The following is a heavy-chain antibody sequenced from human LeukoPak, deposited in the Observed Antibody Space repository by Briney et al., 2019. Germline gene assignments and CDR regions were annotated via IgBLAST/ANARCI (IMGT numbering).Heavy chain of an antibody. CDR1: GFSFHDYA. V-gene: IGHV3-43*02. J-gene: IGHJ4*02. CDR3: AKGLRSLDWLSQGGLDY. Sequence: PGGSLRLSCAASGFSFHDYAMHWVRQVPGKGLEWVSPISRDGVSTYYADSVKGRFTISRDNSKNSLYLQMKSLRTEDTALYYCAKGLRSLDWLSQGGLDYWGQGTLVTVSS. D-gene: IGHD3-9*01. CDR2: ISRDGVST.